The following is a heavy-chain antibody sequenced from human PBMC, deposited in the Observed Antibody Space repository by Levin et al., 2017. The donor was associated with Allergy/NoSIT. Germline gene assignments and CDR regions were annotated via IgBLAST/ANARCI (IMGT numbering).Heavy chain of an antibody. CDR1: GFTFSSYS. CDR2: ISGSSTYI. J-gene: IGHJ1*01. D-gene: IGHD6-13*01. Sequence: GESLKISCAASGFTFSSYSMNWVRQAPGKGLEWVSSISGSSTYIYYADSVKGRFTISRDNAKNSLYLQMNSLRVEDTAVYHCARGGAAGIDYFQHWGQGTLVTVSS. V-gene: IGHV3-21*01. CDR3: ARGGAAGIDYFQH.